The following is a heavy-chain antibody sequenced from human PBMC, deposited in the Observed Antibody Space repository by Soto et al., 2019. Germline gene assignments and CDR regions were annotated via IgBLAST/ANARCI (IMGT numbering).Heavy chain of an antibody. V-gene: IGHV4-30-4*01. CDR2: IYYSGST. D-gene: IGHD2-21*01. J-gene: IGHJ3*02. Sequence: QTLSLTCTVSGGSISSGDYYWSWIRQPPGKGLEWIGYIYYSGSTYYNPSLKSRVTISVDTSKNQFSLKLSSVTAADTAVYYCASYRVGHAFDIWGQGTMVTVSS. CDR1: GGSISSGDYY. CDR3: ASYRVGHAFDI.